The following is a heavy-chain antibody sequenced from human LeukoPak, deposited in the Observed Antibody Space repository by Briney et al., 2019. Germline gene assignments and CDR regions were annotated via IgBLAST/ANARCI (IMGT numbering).Heavy chain of an antibody. J-gene: IGHJ4*01. CDR1: GFTFSNYG. CDR3: ARVGWLLGDWYYFDY. CDR2: IWYDGSNK. Sequence: GGSLRLSCAASGFTFSNYGMHWVRQAPGKGLEWVAVIWYDGSNKFYADSVKGRFTISRDNSMDTLYLQMNSLRAEDTALYYCARVGWLLGDWYYFDYWGHGTLVTASS. V-gene: IGHV3-33*01. D-gene: IGHD2-21*02.